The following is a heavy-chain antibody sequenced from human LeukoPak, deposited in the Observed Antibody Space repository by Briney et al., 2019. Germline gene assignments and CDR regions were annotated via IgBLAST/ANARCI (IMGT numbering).Heavy chain of an antibody. CDR1: GFTVSSNY. CDR2: IYSGGST. D-gene: IGHD3-10*01. Sequence: GGSLRLSCAASGFTVSSNYMSWVRQAPGKGLEWVPVIYSGGSTYYADSVKGRFTISRHNSKNTLYLQMNSLRAEDTAVYYCARVNYYGSGSYLRWFDPWGQGTLVTVSS. J-gene: IGHJ5*02. CDR3: ARVNYYGSGSYLRWFDP. V-gene: IGHV3-53*04.